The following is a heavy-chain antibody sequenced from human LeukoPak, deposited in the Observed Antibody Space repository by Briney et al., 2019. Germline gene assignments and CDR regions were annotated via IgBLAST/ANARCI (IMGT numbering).Heavy chain of an antibody. D-gene: IGHD3-3*01. Sequence: SETLSLTCTVSGGSISSGGYYWSWIRQPPGKGLEWIGYIYHSGSTYYNPSLKSRVTISVDRSKNQFSLKLSSVTAADTAVYYCARDLAWSGPDYWGQETLVTVSS. V-gene: IGHV4-30-2*01. CDR2: IYHSGST. CDR3: ARDLAWSGPDY. CDR1: GGSISSGGYY. J-gene: IGHJ4*02.